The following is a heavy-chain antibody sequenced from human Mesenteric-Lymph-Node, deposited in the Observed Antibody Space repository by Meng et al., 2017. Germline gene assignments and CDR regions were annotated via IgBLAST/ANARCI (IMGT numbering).Heavy chain of an antibody. CDR3: ARAVLVGATNHAFDI. J-gene: IGHJ3*02. V-gene: IGHV3-43*01. CDR1: GFTFDDYT. Sequence: GESLKISCAASGFTFDDYTMHWVRQAPGKGLEWVSLISWDGGSTYYADSVKGRFTISRDNAKNSLYLQMNSLRAEDTAVYYCARAVLVGATNHAFDIWGQGTMVTVSS. D-gene: IGHD1-26*01. CDR2: ISWDGGST.